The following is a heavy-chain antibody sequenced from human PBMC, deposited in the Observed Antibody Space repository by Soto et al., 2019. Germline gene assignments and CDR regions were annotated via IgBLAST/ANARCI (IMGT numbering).Heavy chain of an antibody. J-gene: IGHJ4*02. V-gene: IGHV4-59*01. D-gene: IGHD4-17*01. Sequence: SETLSLTCTVSGGSITTYQWSWIRQPPGKGLEWIGGYSGFTNYNPSLESRATISVDHSKNQFFLTLRSVTAADTAVYYCAREYGDYSFFFDYWGQGALVTSPQ. CDR2: YSGFT. CDR1: GGSITTYQ. CDR3: AREYGDYSFFFDY.